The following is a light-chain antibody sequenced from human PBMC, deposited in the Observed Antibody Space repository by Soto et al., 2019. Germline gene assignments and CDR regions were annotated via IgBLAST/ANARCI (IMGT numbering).Light chain of an antibody. CDR1: QSVRSN. J-gene: IGKJ5*01. Sequence: EVGLTQSPATLSLSQGERATLSCRASQSVRSNLAWYHQKPGQAPRLLIYGASSRATGIPDRFSGSGSGTDFTLTISRLEPEDFAVYYCQQYGSSTPINVGQGTRL. CDR2: GAS. V-gene: IGKV3-20*01. CDR3: QQYGSSTPIN.